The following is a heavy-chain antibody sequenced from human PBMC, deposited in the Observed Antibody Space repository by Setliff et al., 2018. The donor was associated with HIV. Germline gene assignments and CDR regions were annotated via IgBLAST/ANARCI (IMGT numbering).Heavy chain of an antibody. CDR2: INPSGGST. CDR3: AREGYDYVWGSYRSYYMDV. J-gene: IGHJ6*03. CDR1: GYTFTSYY. D-gene: IGHD3-16*02. Sequence: VASVKVSCKASGYTFTSYYMQWVRQAPGQGLEWMGIINPSGGSTDYAQKFQGRVTMTRDTSTSTVYMELSSLRSEDTAVYYCAREGYDYVWGSYRSYYMDVWGKGTTVTVS. V-gene: IGHV1-46*01.